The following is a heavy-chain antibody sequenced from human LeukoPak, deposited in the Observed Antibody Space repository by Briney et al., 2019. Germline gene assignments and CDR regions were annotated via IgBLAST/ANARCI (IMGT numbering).Heavy chain of an antibody. CDR3: ARGLGF. CDR1: GFTFSTYS. D-gene: IGHD6-25*01. Sequence: GGSLRLSCAASGFTFSTYSMTWVRQAPGKGLEWISHISAASWGIKYADSVKGRFTISRDNAKNSLYLQMNTLRAEDTAVYYCARGLGFWGQGTLVTVSS. CDR2: ISAASWGI. J-gene: IGHJ4*02. V-gene: IGHV3-48*01.